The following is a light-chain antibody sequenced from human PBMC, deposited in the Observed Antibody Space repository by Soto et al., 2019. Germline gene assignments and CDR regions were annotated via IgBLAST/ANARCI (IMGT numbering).Light chain of an antibody. CDR2: GAS. J-gene: IGKJ1*01. CDR1: QDIRNS. CDR3: LQDRIHYWT. Sequence: AVQVTQSPSSLSASVGDRVTITCRTSQDIRNSLGWYQHKPGKAPKLLIYGASTLQSGVPSRFAGSRSGKDFTINISGLQPEDSASYFCLQDRIHYWTFGQGTKVEVK. V-gene: IGKV1-6*01.